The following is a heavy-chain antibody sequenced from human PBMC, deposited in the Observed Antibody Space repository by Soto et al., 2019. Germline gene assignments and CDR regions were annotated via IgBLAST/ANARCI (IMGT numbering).Heavy chain of an antibody. CDR2: SYHTGST. V-gene: IGHV4-61*01. CDR3: ARFYSSSAGGWFDP. Sequence: QVQLQESGPGLVKASETLSLTCTVSGGSVSSGYYYWSWIRQPPGKGLEWIGFSYHTGSTIYNPSLESRVTISVDTSKSQFCLKLTSVTAADTAVYYCARFYSSSAGGWFDPWGLGALVTVSS. J-gene: IGHJ5*02. D-gene: IGHD6-6*01. CDR1: GGSVSSGYYY.